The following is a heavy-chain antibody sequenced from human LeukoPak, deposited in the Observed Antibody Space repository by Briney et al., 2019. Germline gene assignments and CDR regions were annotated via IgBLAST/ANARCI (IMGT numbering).Heavy chain of an antibody. CDR1: GGSFSGYY. CDR3: ARGCIAAAGTLGYYYMDV. J-gene: IGHJ6*03. Sequence: SETLSLTCAVYGGSFSGYYWSWIRQPPGKGLEWIGEINHSGSTNCNPSLKSRVTTSVDTSKNQFSLKLSSVTAADTAVYYCARGCIAAAGTLGYYYMDVWGKGTTVTVSS. V-gene: IGHV4-34*01. D-gene: IGHD6-13*01. CDR2: INHSGST.